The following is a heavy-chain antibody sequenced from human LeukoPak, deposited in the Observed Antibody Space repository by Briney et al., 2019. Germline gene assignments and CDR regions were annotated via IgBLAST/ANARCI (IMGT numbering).Heavy chain of an antibody. CDR3: ARQGIAVAGLDY. V-gene: IGHV4-34*01. CDR2: INHSGST. CDR1: GGSFSGYY. D-gene: IGHD6-19*01. Sequence: PPETLSLTCAVYGGSFSGYYWSWIRQPPGKGLEWIGEINHSGSTNYNPSLKSRATISVDTSKNQFSLKLSSVTAADTAVYYCARQGIAVAGLDYWGQGTLVTVSS. J-gene: IGHJ4*02.